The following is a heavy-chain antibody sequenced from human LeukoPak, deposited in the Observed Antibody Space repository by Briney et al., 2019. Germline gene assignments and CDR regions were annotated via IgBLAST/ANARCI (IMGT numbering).Heavy chain of an antibody. CDR1: GFTFSNAW. CDR2: IKSKTDGGTT. V-gene: IGHV3-15*01. CDR3: TTYIVVVPAAITEYC. J-gene: IGHJ4*02. Sequence: PGGSLRLSCAASGFTFSNAWMSWVRQAPGKGLEWVGRIKSKTDGGTTDYAAPVKGRFTISRDDSKNTLYLQMNSLKTEDTAVYYCTTYIVVVPAAITEYCWGQGTLVTVSS. D-gene: IGHD2-2*01.